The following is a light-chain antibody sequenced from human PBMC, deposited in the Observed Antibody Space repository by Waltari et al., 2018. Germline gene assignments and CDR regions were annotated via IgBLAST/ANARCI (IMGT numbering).Light chain of an antibody. Sequence: DIVMTQYPLSLPVTPGEPASIYCRSSQSLLHSNGYNYLDWYLQKPGQSPQLLIYLGSNRASGVPDRFSGSGSGTDFTLKISRVEAEDVGVYYCMQALQTPWTFGQGTKVEIK. J-gene: IGKJ1*01. CDR1: QSLLHSNGYNY. V-gene: IGKV2-28*01. CDR2: LGS. CDR3: MQALQTPWT.